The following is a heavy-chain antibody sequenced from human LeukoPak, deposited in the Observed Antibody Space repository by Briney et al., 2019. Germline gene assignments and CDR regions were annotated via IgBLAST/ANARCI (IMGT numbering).Heavy chain of an antibody. CDR3: AKDLSGSYYIFDY. Sequence: GGSLRLSCAASGFTFSSYAMSWVRQAPGKGLEWVSAISGSGGSTYYADSVKGRFTISRDNSKNTLYLRMNSLRAEDTAVYYCAKDLSGSYYIFDYWGQGTLVTVSS. V-gene: IGHV3-23*01. CDR2: ISGSGGST. D-gene: IGHD1-26*01. CDR1: GFTFSSYA. J-gene: IGHJ4*02.